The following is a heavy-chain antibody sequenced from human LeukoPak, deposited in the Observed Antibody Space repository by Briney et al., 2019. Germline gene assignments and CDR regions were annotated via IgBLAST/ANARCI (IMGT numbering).Heavy chain of an antibody. CDR1: GYTFSNYA. J-gene: IGHJ5*02. D-gene: IGHD3-3*01. V-gene: IGHV3-23*01. CDR3: AKDGYDFWSAYQIDL. CDR2: FSGSDGST. Sequence: GGSLRLSCAASGYTFSNYAMTWVRQAPGKGLEGVSAFSGSDGSTYYSDSGRGRFSISRDNAKNTLYLQMTSLRTDDTAVYYCAKDGYDFWSAYQIDLWGQGTLVTVSS.